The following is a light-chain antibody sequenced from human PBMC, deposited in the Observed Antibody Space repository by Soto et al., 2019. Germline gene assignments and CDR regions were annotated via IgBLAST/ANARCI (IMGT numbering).Light chain of an antibody. Sequence: IVMTQSPATLSVSPGERATLSCRARQSVNSNLAWYRQKPGQAPRLLISDASTRATGVPARFSGSGSGTEFTLIISSLQSEDSGIYYCQQYNFWPPLTFGGGTKVEIK. J-gene: IGKJ4*01. CDR3: QQYNFWPPLT. V-gene: IGKV3-15*01. CDR2: DAS. CDR1: QSVNSN.